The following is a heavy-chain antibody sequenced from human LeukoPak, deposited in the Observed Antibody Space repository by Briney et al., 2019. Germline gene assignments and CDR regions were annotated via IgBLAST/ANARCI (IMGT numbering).Heavy chain of an antibody. V-gene: IGHV4-59*01. D-gene: IGHD6-19*01. CDR1: GGSISSYY. J-gene: IGHJ4*02. CDR3: AITPGGYSSGWPGYY. CDR2: IYYSGST. Sequence: SETLSLTCTVSGGSISSYYWSWIRQPPGKGLEWIGYIYYSGSTNYNPSLKSRVTISVDTSENQFSLKLSSVTAADTAVYYCAITPGGYSSGWPGYYWGQGTLVTVSS.